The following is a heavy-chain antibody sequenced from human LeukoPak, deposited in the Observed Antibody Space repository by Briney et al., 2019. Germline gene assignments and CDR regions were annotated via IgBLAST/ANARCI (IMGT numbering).Heavy chain of an antibody. D-gene: IGHD3-22*01. J-gene: IGHJ1*01. CDR2: VNHSGAT. CDR3: ASGNYYDSSRTSEYFQH. Sequence: SETLSLTCAVYGGSFSAYYWSWIRQPPGKGLEWIGEVNHSGATNYNPSLKSRVTISVDTSKNQFSLKLSSVTAADTAVYYCASGNYYDSSRTSEYFQHWGQGTLVTVSS. V-gene: IGHV4-34*01. CDR1: GGSFSAYY.